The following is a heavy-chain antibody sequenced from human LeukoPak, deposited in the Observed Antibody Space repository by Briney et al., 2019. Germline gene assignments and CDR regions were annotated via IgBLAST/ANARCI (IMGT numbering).Heavy chain of an antibody. CDR1: GGSFSGYY. D-gene: IGHD3-22*01. J-gene: IGHJ4*02. CDR2: INHSGST. Sequence: PSETLSLTCAVYGGSFSGYYWSWIRQPPGKGLEWIGEINHSGSTNYNPSLKSRVTISVDTSKNQFSLKLSSVTAADTAVYYCARQEYTYYYDSSGWKRTYYFDYWGQGTLVTVSS. CDR3: ARQEYTYYYDSSGWKRTYYFDY. V-gene: IGHV4-34*01.